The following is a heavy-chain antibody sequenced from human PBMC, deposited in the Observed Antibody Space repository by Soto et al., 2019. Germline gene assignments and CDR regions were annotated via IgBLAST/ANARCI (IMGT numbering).Heavy chain of an antibody. CDR3: ARGVNYDFWSGLIENDAFDI. CDR1: GGSISSYY. CDR2: IYYSGST. D-gene: IGHD3-3*01. Sequence: PSETLSLTCTVSGGSISSYYWSWIRQPPGKGLERIGYIYYSGSTNYNPSLKSRVTISVDTSKNQFSLKLSSVTAADTAVYYCARGVNYDFWSGLIENDAFDIWGQGTMVTVSS. J-gene: IGHJ3*02. V-gene: IGHV4-59*01.